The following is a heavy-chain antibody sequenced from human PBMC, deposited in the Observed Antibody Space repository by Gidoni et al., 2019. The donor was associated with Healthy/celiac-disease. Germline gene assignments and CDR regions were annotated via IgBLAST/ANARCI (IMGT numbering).Heavy chain of an antibody. V-gene: IGHV4-30-2*01. CDR1: GVSISSVGYS. Sequence: QLQLQESGSGLVKPSQTLSLTCAVSGVSISSVGYSGSWIRQPPGKGLEWIGYIYHSGSTDYNPSLKSRVTISVDRSKNQFSLKLSSVTAADTAVYYCARATTVTTGGYWYFDLWGRGTLVTVSS. CDR2: IYHSGST. J-gene: IGHJ2*01. CDR3: ARATTVTTGGYWYFDL. D-gene: IGHD4-17*01.